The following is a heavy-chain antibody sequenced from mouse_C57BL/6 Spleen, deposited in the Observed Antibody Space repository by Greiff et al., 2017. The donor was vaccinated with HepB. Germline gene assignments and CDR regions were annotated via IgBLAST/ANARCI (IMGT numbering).Heavy chain of an antibody. J-gene: IGHJ4*01. V-gene: IGHV1-64*01. D-gene: IGHD2-1*01. Sequence: QVQLQQPGAELVKPGASVKLSCKASGYTFTSYWMHWVKQRPGQGLEWIGMIHPNSGSTNYNEKFKSKATLTVDKSSSTAYMQLISLTSEDSAVYYCARPVLLGMDYWGQGTSVTVSS. CDR3: ARPVLLGMDY. CDR1: GYTFTSYW. CDR2: IHPNSGST.